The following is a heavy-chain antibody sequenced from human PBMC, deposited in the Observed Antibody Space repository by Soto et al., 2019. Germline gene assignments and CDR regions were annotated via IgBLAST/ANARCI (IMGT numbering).Heavy chain of an antibody. CDR3: ARGFTAMVSDY. V-gene: IGHV4-61*01. CDR2: IYYSGST. D-gene: IGHD5-18*01. CDR1: GGSISSGCYY. Sequence: SETMSLTCTVSGGSISSGCYYWSWIRQPPGKGLEWIGYIYYSGSTNYNPSLKSRVTISVDTSKNQFSLKLSSVTAADTAVYYCARGFTAMVSDYWGQGTLVTVSS. J-gene: IGHJ4*02.